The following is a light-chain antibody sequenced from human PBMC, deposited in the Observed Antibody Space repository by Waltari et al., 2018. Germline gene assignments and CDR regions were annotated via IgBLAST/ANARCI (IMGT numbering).Light chain of an antibody. CDR1: QSVTNNY. CDR3: HQYNDGPPFN. V-gene: IGKV3-20*01. CDR2: GVS. Sequence: NVLTQSPGPLSLSPGERATLSCRASQSVTNNYLAWYQQQPGQAPRLLIYGVSSRATGIPDRFSGSGSGTDFTLTITSLQSEDFAVYYCHQYNDGPPFNFGQGTKLEIK. J-gene: IGKJ2*01.